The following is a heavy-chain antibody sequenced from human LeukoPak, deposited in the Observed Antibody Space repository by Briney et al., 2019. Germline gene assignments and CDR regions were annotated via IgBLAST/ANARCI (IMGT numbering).Heavy chain of an antibody. D-gene: IGHD3-9*01. J-gene: IGHJ3*02. V-gene: IGHV3-7*03. CDR1: GFTFSSYW. Sequence: GGSLRLSCAASGFTFSSYWMSWVRQAPGKGLEWVANIKQDGSEKYYVDSVKGRFTISRDNAKNSLYLQMNSLRAEDTAVYYYARDHGEGRYFDWSHYDAFDIWGQGTMVTVSS. CDR3: ARDHGEGRYFDWSHYDAFDI. CDR2: IKQDGSEK.